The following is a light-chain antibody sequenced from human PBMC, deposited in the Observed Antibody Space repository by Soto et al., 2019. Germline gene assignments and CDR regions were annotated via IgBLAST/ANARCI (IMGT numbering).Light chain of an antibody. Sequence: DIQMTQSPSTLSASVGDRVTITCRASQSSSWLAWYQQKPGKAPKLLIFDASSLESGVPSRFSGSGSGTEFTLTISSLQPDDFATYYCQQYNSYPLTFGGGTKVDIK. V-gene: IGKV1-5*01. CDR1: QSSSW. CDR3: QQYNSYPLT. J-gene: IGKJ4*01. CDR2: DAS.